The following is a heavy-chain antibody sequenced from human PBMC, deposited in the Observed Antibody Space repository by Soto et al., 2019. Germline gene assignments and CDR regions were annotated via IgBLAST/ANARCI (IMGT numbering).Heavy chain of an antibody. J-gene: IGHJ6*02. D-gene: IGHD1-1*01. Sequence: SEKLYCKASGGTFSSYAISWVRQAPGQGLEWMGGILPLFGTANYAQKFQGRVTMTADEATSTAYMELSSLRSEDTAVYDCASVILDRYSHCCMHVWCPALTGTLS. CDR2: ILPLFGTA. V-gene: IGHV1-69*01. CDR3: ASVILDRYSHCCMHV. CDR1: GGTFSSYA.